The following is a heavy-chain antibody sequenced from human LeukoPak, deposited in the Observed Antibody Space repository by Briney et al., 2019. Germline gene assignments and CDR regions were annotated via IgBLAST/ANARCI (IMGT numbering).Heavy chain of an antibody. J-gene: IGHJ3*02. D-gene: IGHD3-9*01. CDR2: IYPGDSDT. V-gene: IGHV5-51*01. CDR3: ASKYYDILTGTLTDAFDI. Sequence: GESLKISCKGSGYSFTSYWIGWVRQMPGKGLEWMGIIYPGDSDTRYSPSFQGQVTISADKSISTAYLQWSSLKASDTAMCYCASKYYDILTGTLTDAFDIWGQGTMVTVSS. CDR1: GYSFTSYW.